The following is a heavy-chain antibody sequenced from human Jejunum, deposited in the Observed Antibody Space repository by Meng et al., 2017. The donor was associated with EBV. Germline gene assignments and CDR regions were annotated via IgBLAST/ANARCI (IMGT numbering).Heavy chain of an antibody. J-gene: IGHJ4*02. Sequence: QRGESGGGLVQPGGSLSLSCVGSGYTFSNYWMHWVRQTPGKGLVWVSRINEDGTHTDYADSVKGRFTISRDNAKNTLTLQMNSLRVEDTAVYYCSRDLRGPFDYWGQGTLVTVSS. CDR3: SRDLRGPFDY. V-gene: IGHV3-74*01. CDR1: GYTFSNYW. CDR2: INEDGTHT. D-gene: IGHD3-16*01.